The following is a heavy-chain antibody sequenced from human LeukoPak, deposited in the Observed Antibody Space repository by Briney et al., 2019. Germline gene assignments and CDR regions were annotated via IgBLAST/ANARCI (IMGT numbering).Heavy chain of an antibody. CDR1: GGSISSYY. Sequence: EALSLTCTVSGGSISSYYWSWIRQPPGKGLEWIGYIYYTGTTNYNPSLKSRVTISLDTSKNQFSLKLSSVTAADTAVYYCARGRDYALPRYFDYWGQGTLVTVSS. CDR2: IYYTGTT. CDR3: ARGRDYALPRYFDY. V-gene: IGHV4-59*01. J-gene: IGHJ4*02. D-gene: IGHD4-17*01.